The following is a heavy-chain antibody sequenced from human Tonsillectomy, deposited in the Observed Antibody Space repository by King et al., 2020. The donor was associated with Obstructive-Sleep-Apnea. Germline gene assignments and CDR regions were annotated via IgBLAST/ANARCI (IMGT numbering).Heavy chain of an antibody. J-gene: IGHJ4*02. CDR1: GFIFSSYS. V-gene: IGHV3-48*04. D-gene: IGHD4-17*01. CDR3: ARERRPYGDYVDY. CDR2: ISGSSSTI. Sequence: VQLVESGGGLVQPGGSLRLSCGVSGFIFSSYSMNWVRQAPGKGLEWVSYISGSSSTIYYADSVQGRFTISRDNAKNSLYLQMNSLRAEDTAVYYCARERRPYGDYVDYWGQGTLVTVSS.